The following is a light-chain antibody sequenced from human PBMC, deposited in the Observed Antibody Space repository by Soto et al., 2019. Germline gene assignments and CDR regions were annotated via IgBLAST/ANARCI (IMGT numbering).Light chain of an antibody. Sequence: QTVVTQEPSFSVSPGGTVTLTCGLSSGSVSTSYYPSWYQQTPGQAPRTLIYSTSTRSSGVPDRFSGSILGNKAALTITGAQADDESDYYCVLYMGSGISVFGGGTKHRP. J-gene: IGLJ3*02. CDR3: VLYMGSGISV. CDR2: STS. V-gene: IGLV8-61*01. CDR1: SGSVSTSYY.